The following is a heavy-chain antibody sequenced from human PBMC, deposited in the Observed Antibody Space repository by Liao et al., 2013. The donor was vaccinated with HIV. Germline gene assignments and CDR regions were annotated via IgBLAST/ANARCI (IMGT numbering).Heavy chain of an antibody. V-gene: IGHV4-39*07. CDR3: ARDGYYDSSGYSLLYWYFDL. CDR1: GDSISSNSYY. CDR2: IYASGST. J-gene: IGHJ2*01. D-gene: IGHD3-22*01. Sequence: QLQVQESGPGLVKPSETLSLTCTVSGDSISSNSYYWGWIRQPPGKGLEWIGRIYASGSTNFNPSLESRVTMSVDTSKNQFSLKLSSVTAADTAVYYCARDGYYDSSGYSLLYWYFDLWGRGTLVTVSS.